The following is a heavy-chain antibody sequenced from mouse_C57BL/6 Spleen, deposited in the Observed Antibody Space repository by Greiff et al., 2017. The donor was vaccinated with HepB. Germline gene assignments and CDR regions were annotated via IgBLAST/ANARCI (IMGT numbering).Heavy chain of an antibody. CDR3: ARRYYGYFDV. J-gene: IGHJ1*03. Sequence: VKLVESGAELVKPGASVKISCKASGYAFSSYWMNWVKQRPGKGLEWIGQIYPGDGDTNYNGKFKGKATLTADKSSSTAYMQLSSLTSEDSAVYFCARRYYGYFDVWGTGTTVTVSS. CDR2: IYPGDGDT. D-gene: IGHD2-14*01. V-gene: IGHV1-80*01. CDR1: GYAFSSYW.